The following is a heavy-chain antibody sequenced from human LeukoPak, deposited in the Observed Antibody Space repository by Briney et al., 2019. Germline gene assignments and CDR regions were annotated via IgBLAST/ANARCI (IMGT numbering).Heavy chain of an antibody. V-gene: IGHV3-23*01. CDR2: ISGSGGST. CDR1: GFTFSSCA. CDR3: ASRLGELSNFDY. Sequence: GGSLRLSCSASGFTFSSCAMTWVRQAPGKGLEWVSAISGSGGSTYYADSVKGRFTISRDNSKNTLYLQMNSLRAEDAAVYYCASRLGELSNFDYWGQGTLVTVSS. D-gene: IGHD3-10*01. J-gene: IGHJ4*02.